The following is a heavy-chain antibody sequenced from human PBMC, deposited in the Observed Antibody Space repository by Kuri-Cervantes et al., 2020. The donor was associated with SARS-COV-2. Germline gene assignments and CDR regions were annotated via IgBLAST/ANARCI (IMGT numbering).Heavy chain of an antibody. CDR3: ARDTPYCSSNTCSDF. J-gene: IGHJ4*02. V-gene: IGHV3-9*01. CDR1: GFTFSNYS. D-gene: IGHD2-2*01. CDR2: ISWNSGSI. Sequence: SLKISCAASGFTFSNYSLNWVRQAPGKGLEWVSGISWNSGSIGYADSVKGRFTISRDDAKNSLYLQMNSLRAEDTAVYFCARDTPYCSSNTCSDFWGQGTLVTVSS.